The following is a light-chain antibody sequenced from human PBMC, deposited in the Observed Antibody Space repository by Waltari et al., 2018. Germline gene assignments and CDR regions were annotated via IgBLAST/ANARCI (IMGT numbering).Light chain of an antibody. V-gene: IGKV1-39*01. CDR1: QSTSSL. CDR2: AAS. CDR3: QHSHTIPIT. Sequence: DIQMTQSPSSLSASVGEKVTITCRASQSTSSLLNWYQQKPGKAPQVLISAASNLQSGGPSRFSGSGSGTDFTLTVSSLQPEDFATYYCQHSHTIPITFGGGTKVDIK. J-gene: IGKJ4*01.